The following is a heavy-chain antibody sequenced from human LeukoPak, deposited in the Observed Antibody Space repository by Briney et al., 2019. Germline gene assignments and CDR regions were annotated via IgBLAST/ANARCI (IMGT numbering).Heavy chain of an antibody. D-gene: IGHD1-26*01. J-gene: IGHJ4*02. CDR1: GFTFSNHW. CDR3: ARSWANMYYFDY. Sequence: GGSLRLSCVASGFTFSNHWMHWVRQVPGKGLVWVSRIDGGGSSTSYADSVKGRFSISRDNGENTLYLQMNSLRVEDTAVYYCARSWANMYYFDYWGQGTLVTVSS. CDR2: IDGGGSST. V-gene: IGHV3-74*01.